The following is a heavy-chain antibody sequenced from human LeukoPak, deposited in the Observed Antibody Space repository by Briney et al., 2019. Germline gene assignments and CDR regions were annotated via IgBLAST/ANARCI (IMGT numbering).Heavy chain of an antibody. CDR1: GFTFSSYD. J-gene: IGHJ5*02. V-gene: IGHV3-13*01. D-gene: IGHD3-10*01. CDR3: ARGRRYYGSGSYYKRSISWFDP. Sequence: GGSLRLSCAASGFTFSSYDMHWVRQATGKGLEWVSAIGTAGDTYYPGSVKGRFTISRENAKNSLYLQMNSLRAGDTAVYYCARGRRYYGSGSYYKRSISWFDPWGQGTLVTVSS. CDR2: IGTAGDT.